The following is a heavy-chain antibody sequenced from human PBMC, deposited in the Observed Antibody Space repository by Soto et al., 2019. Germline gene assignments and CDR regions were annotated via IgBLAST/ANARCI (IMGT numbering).Heavy chain of an antibody. J-gene: IGHJ6*02. D-gene: IGHD3-10*01. CDR3: ARDPGGGLWFGRYYGMDV. Sequence: LRLSCAASGFTFSSYSMNWVRQAPGKGLEWVSSISSSSSYIYYADSVKGRFTISRDNAKNSLYLQMNSLRAEDTAVYYCARDPGGGLWFGRYYGMDVWGQGTTVTVSS. CDR1: GFTFSSYS. V-gene: IGHV3-21*01. CDR2: ISSSSSYI.